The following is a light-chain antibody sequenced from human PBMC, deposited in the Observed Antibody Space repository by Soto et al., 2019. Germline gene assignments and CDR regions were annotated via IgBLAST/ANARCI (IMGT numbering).Light chain of an antibody. CDR3: SSYSSTTTLV. V-gene: IGLV2-14*01. J-gene: IGLJ3*02. CDR1: SSDVGGYNY. CDR2: DVN. Sequence: QSALTQPASVSGSPGQAITISCTGTSSDVGGYNYVSWYQQRPGKAPKLMIYDVNNRTSGVSNRFSASKSGNTASLTISGLQAEDEADYYCSSYSSTTTLVFGGGTKLTVL.